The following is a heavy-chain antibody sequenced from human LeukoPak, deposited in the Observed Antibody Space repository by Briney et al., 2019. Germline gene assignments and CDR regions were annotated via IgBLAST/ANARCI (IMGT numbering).Heavy chain of an antibody. J-gene: IGHJ1*01. D-gene: IGHD3-3*01. CDR2: LNPNSGNT. V-gene: IGHV1-8*01. CDR1: GYTFTSYD. Sequence: ASVKVSCKASGYTFTSYDINWVRQATGQGLEWMGWLNPNSGNTGYAQKFQGRVTMTRNTSISTAYMELSSLRSEDTAVYYCARGTLPYDFWSGYLTFWGQGTLVTVSS. CDR3: ARGTLPYDFWSGYLTF.